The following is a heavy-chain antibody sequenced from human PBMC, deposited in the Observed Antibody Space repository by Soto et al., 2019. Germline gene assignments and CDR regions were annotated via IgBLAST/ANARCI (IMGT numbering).Heavy chain of an antibody. CDR2: INPHGGST. J-gene: IGHJ5*02. Sequence: QVQLVQSGAEVKRPGALVKVSCKAPGDTFTSYYLNWVRQAPGQGLEWMGVINPHGGSTKYAQKFQGRITMTRDTSRSTVYMELSSLRSDDTAIYYCARSSGGNFGIIIEGSNWFDPWGQGTLVTVSS. CDR1: GDTFTSYY. CDR3: ARSSGGNFGIIIEGSNWFDP. V-gene: IGHV1-46*01. D-gene: IGHD3-3*01.